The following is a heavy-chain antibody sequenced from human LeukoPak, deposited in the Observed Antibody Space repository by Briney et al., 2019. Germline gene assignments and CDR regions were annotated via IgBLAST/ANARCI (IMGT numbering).Heavy chain of an antibody. CDR1: GGSISRYY. D-gene: IGHD5-18*01. CDR3: ARGRYSHGSKTTIDF. CDR2: IYYSGST. J-gene: IGHJ4*02. Sequence: PSETLSLTCTVSGGSISRYYWTWIRQPPGKGLEWIGYIYYSGSTSYSPSLKSRVTISVDTSKNQFSLKMSSVTAADTAVYYCARGRYSHGSKTTIDFWGQGTLVTVPS. V-gene: IGHV4-59*01.